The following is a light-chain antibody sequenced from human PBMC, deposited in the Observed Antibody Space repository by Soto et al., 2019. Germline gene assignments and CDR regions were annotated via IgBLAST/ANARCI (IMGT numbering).Light chain of an antibody. CDR1: QNIMKY. CDR2: TAS. Sequence: DIHMTQSPASLSASVGYRFTITCRARQNIMKYLNWYQQRPGEAPKLLIYTASNLQSGVPSRFSGSGSGTDFTLTISGLEPEDFATYYCQQSFTNPRTFGPGTKVDIK. J-gene: IGKJ3*01. V-gene: IGKV1-39*01. CDR3: QQSFTNPRT.